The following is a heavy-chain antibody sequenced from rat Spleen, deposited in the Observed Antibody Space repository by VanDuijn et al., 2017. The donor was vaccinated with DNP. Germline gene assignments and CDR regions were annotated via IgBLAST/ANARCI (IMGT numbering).Heavy chain of an antibody. V-gene: IGHV6-8*01. CDR3: TTGWPDY. CDR2: IKAKSNNYAT. Sequence: EVQLVETGGSLVQPGKSLKLTCATSGFTFSNAWMHWVRQSPEKQLEWVAQIKAKSNNYATYYAESVKGRFTISRDDSKSSVYLQMNSLKEEDTAIYYCTTGWPDYWGQGVMVTVSS. J-gene: IGHJ2*01. D-gene: IGHD1-4*01. CDR1: GFTFSNAW.